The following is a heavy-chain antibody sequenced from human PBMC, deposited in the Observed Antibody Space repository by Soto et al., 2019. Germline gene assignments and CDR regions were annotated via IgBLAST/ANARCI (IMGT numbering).Heavy chain of an antibody. D-gene: IGHD6-13*01. CDR1: GYTFTGYY. J-gene: IGHJ5*02. V-gene: IGHV1-2*02. CDR2: INPNSGGT. CDR3: ARVRRVRRLQLANNWFDP. Sequence: ASVKVSCKASGYTFTGYYMYWVRQAPGQGLEWMGWINPNSGGTDYAQKFQGRVTMTRDTSISTAYMELSSLRSDDTAVYYCARVRRVRRLQLANNWFDPWGQGTLVTVSS.